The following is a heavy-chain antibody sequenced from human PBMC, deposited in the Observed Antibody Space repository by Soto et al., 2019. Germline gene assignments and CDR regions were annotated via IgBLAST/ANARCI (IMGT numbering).Heavy chain of an antibody. Sequence: ASVKVSCKASGYTFTRNSISWVRQAPGQGLEWMGWISVYNGNTLYAQKLQGRVTMTTDTSTSTAYMELRNLRSDDTAVYYCARGLGGSGYYYGSWFDPWGQGTLVTVSS. V-gene: IGHV1-18*01. D-gene: IGHD3-22*01. CDR2: ISVYNGNT. J-gene: IGHJ5*02. CDR1: GYTFTRNS. CDR3: ARGLGGSGYYYGSWFDP.